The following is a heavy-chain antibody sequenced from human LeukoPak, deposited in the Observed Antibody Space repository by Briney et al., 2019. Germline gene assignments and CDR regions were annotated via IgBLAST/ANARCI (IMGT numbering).Heavy chain of an antibody. CDR3: VREIYCTNYFDS. J-gene: IGHJ4*02. V-gene: IGHV3-33*01. CDR1: GFDFSRYE. D-gene: IGHD2-15*01. CDR2: IWYDGRHE. Sequence: GESLNLSCAASGFDFSRYEMHWVRQAPGKGLEWVAVIWYDGRHEYYGDPVKGRFTISRDNSKNMLYLQMNSLRAEDTAVYFCVREIYCTNYFDSWGQGTLVTVSS.